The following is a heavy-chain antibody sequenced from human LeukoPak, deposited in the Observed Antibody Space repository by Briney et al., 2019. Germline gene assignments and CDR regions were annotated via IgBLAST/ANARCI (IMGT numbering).Heavy chain of an antibody. CDR1: GFIFSNAW. CDR2: IKSKTDGWTT. J-gene: IGHJ4*02. Sequence: GGSLRLSCAASGFIFSNAWMGWVPQAPGKGLEWVGRIKSKTDGWTTDYAAPVKGRFTISRDDSKNTLHLQMNSLKTEDTAVYFCITERFYGSGSPGGGQGTLVTVSS. V-gene: IGHV3-15*01. CDR3: ITERFYGSGSPG. D-gene: IGHD3-10*01.